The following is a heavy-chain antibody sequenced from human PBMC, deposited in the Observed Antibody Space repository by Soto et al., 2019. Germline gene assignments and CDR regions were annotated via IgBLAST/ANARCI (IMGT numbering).Heavy chain of an antibody. V-gene: IGHV3-33*01. CDR2: IWYDGSNK. CDR3: ARAAGRYCSSTSCSDYFDY. J-gene: IGHJ4*02. Sequence: QVQLVESGGGVVQPGRSLRLSCAASGFTFSSYGMHWVRQAPGKGLEWVAVIWYDGSNKYYADSVKGRFTISRDNSKNTLYLQMNSLRAEVTAVYYCARAAGRYCSSTSCSDYFDYWGQGTLVTVSS. CDR1: GFTFSSYG. D-gene: IGHD2-2*01.